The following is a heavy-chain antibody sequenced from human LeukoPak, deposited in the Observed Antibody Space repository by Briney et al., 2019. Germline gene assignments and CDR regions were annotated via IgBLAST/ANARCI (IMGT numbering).Heavy chain of an antibody. Sequence: SETLSLTCTVSGGSFSSGSYYWNWLRQPPGKGLEWVGYIYYSGSTNYNPSLKSRVTISVDTSKNQFSLKLSSVTAADTAVYYCARRDSSSWRNWFDPWGQGTLVTVSS. CDR3: ARRDSSSWRNWFDP. CDR2: IYYSGST. J-gene: IGHJ5*02. CDR1: GGSFSSGSYY. D-gene: IGHD6-13*01. V-gene: IGHV4-61*01.